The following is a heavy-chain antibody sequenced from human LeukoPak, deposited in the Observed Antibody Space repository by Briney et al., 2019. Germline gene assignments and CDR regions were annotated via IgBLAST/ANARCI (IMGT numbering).Heavy chain of an antibody. Sequence: ASVKVSCKASGYTFTSYGISCVRQAPGQGLEWMGWISAYNGNTNYAQKLQGRVTMTTDTSTSTAYMELRSLRSDDTAVYYCARENGVATSRPFDYWGQGSLVTVSS. CDR2: ISAYNGNT. CDR3: ARENGVATSRPFDY. D-gene: IGHD5-12*01. CDR1: GYTFTSYG. V-gene: IGHV1-18*01. J-gene: IGHJ4*02.